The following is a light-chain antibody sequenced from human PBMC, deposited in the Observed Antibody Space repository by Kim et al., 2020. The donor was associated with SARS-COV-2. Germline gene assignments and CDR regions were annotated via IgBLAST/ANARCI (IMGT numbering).Light chain of an antibody. CDR3: NSRDSSGNHVL. CDR2: GKN. V-gene: IGLV3-19*01. J-gene: IGLJ2*01. CDR1: SLRSYY. Sequence: AWRQTVRRTCQGDSLRSYYASWYQQKPGQAPVLVIYGKNNRPSGIPDRFSGSSSGNTASLTITGAQAEDEADYYCNSRDSSGNHVLFGGGTQLTVL.